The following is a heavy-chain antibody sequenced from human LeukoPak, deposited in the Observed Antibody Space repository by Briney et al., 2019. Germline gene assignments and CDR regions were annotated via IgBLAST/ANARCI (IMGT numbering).Heavy chain of an antibody. CDR3: ARRRIAAIDY. CDR1: GGSISSSSYY. Sequence: PETLSLTCTVSGGSISSSSYYWDWIRQPPGKGLEWIGTIFYSGTTSYSPSLKSRVTISVDTSRNQFSLKLNSVTAADTAIYYCARRRIAAIDYWGQGTLVTVSS. D-gene: IGHD6-13*01. J-gene: IGHJ4*02. CDR2: IFYSGTT. V-gene: IGHV4-39*01.